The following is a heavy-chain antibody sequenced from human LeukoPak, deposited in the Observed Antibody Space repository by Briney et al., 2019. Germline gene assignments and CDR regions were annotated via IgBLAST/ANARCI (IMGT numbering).Heavy chain of an antibody. J-gene: IGHJ6*02. Sequence: GSLRLSCAASGFTFSSYDMHWVRQATGKGLEWVSAIGTAGDTYYPGSVKGRFTISRENAKNSLCLQMNSLRAGDTAVYYCARVYRSGETFYGMDVWGQGTTVTVSS. CDR2: IGTAGDT. CDR3: ARVYRSGETFYGMDV. D-gene: IGHD3-10*01. V-gene: IGHV3-13*01. CDR1: GFTFSSYD.